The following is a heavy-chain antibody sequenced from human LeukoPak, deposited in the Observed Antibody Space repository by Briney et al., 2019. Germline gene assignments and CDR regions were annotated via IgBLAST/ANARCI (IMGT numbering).Heavy chain of an antibody. J-gene: IGHJ4*02. CDR1: GYTFTSYY. Sequence: ASVKVSCKASGYTFTSYYMHWVRQAPGQGLEWMGMINPSGGSTSYAQKFQGRVTMTRDTSTSTVYMDLSSLRSEDTAVYYCARDGVAYCGGDCYSSFDYWGQGTLVTVSS. CDR2: INPSGGST. CDR3: ARDGVAYCGGDCYSSFDY. D-gene: IGHD2-21*02. V-gene: IGHV1-46*01.